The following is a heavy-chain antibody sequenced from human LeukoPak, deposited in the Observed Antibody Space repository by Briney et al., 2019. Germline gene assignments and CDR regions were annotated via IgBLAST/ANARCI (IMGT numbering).Heavy chain of an antibody. J-gene: IGHJ4*02. Sequence: PSETLPLTCTVSGGSISSSIYYWGWIRQPPGKGLEWIGSIYYSGSSYYDPSLKSRVIISVDTSKNQFSLKLKSVTAADMAVYYCARLADCSSTSCYDHWGQGTLVTVSS. CDR2: IYYSGSS. D-gene: IGHD2-2*01. CDR1: GGSISSSIYY. CDR3: ARLADCSSTSCYDH. V-gene: IGHV4-39*01.